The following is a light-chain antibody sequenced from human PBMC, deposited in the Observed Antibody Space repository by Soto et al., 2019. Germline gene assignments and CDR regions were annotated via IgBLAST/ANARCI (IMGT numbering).Light chain of an antibody. CDR2: DAS. CDR1: QSVRNY. Sequence: ELVLTQSPATLSLSPGETATLSCRASQSVRNYLAWYQQKPGQAPRLLIYDASNRATGIPARFSGSGSGTDFTLTISSLEPEDFAVYYCQQRSNWLTFGGGTKVDIK. J-gene: IGKJ4*01. V-gene: IGKV3-11*01. CDR3: QQRSNWLT.